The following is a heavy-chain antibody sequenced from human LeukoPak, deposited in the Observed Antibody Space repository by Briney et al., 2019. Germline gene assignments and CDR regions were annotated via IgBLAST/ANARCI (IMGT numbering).Heavy chain of an antibody. CDR3: ATISAQTFDI. D-gene: IGHD5-24*01. V-gene: IGHV3-7*01. CDR2: IKPDGIDK. Sequence: GGSLRLSCVGSGFTFRSHWVNWFRQSPGKGLEWVANIKPDGIDKYYLDSARGRFTVSRDNAQNSAFLQMNSLRVEDTAIYYCATISAQTFDIWGQGTLVSVSS. CDR1: GFTFRSHW. J-gene: IGHJ3*02.